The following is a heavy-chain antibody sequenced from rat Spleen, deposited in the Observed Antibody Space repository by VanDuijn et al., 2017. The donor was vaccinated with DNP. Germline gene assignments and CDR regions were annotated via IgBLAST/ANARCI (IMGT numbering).Heavy chain of an antibody. V-gene: IGHV5S23*01. CDR2: INPDGGTT. CDR3: TTESAGLRVWDY. Sequence: EVQLVQSGGGLVQPEGSLKLSCTASGFTFSDYAMAWVRQAPGKGLEWVASINPDGGTTHYSDSVRGRFTISRDNAENTVYLQMDSLRSEDTATYYCTTESAGLRVWDYWGQGTLVTVSS. D-gene: IGHD1-4*01. J-gene: IGHJ3*01. CDR1: GFTFSDYA.